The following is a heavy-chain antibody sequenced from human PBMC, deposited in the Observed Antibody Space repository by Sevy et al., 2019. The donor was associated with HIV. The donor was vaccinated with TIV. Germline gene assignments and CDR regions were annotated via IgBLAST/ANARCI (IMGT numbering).Heavy chain of an antibody. CDR3: ARGGGNGWYYFDY. V-gene: IGHV1-69*13. Sequence: ASLKVSCKASGGIFKTYGFNWVRQAPGQGPEWVGGIIPILGTTNYAQKFQDRVTISADEYTKTVHMELRNLRSEDTGVYYCARGGGNGWYYFDYWGQETLVTVSS. CDR2: IIPILGTT. J-gene: IGHJ4*02. D-gene: IGHD6-19*01. CDR1: GGIFKTYG.